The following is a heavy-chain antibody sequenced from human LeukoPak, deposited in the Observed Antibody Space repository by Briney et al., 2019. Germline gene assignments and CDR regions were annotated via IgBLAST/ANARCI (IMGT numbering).Heavy chain of an antibody. J-gene: IGHJ5*02. Sequence: PRASVKVSCKASGGTFSSYAISWVRQAPGQGLEWMGGIIPIFGTANYAQKFQGRVTITTDESTSTAYMELSSLRSEDTAVYYCASSGWYISERHNWFDPWGQGTLVTVSS. CDR2: IIPIFGTA. CDR1: GGTFSSYA. V-gene: IGHV1-69*05. D-gene: IGHD6-19*01. CDR3: ASSGWYISERHNWFDP.